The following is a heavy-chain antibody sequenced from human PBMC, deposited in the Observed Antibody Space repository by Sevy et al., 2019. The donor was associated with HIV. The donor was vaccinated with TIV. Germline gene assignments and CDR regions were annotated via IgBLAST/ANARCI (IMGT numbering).Heavy chain of an antibody. V-gene: IGHV3-30*02. D-gene: IGHD1-1*01. Sequence: GGSLRLSCAASGFTFSAYGMHWVRQAPGKGLEWVAFIRYDGSNQFYADSVKGRFTISRDNSNNTLYLQMNTLRTEDTAVYYCATHWTPGYWGQGTLVTVSS. J-gene: IGHJ4*02. CDR1: GFTFSAYG. CDR2: IRYDGSNQ. CDR3: ATHWTPGY.